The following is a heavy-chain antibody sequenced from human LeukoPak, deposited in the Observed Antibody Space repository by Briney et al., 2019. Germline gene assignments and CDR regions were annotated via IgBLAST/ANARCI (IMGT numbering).Heavy chain of an antibody. D-gene: IGHD6-6*01. J-gene: IGHJ1*01. CDR3: ARSYSSSSLNFQH. Sequence: GGSLRLSCAASGFTFSSYSMNWVRQAPGKGLEWVSSISSSSSYIYYADSVKGRFTVSRDNAKNSLYLQMNSLRAEDTAVYYCARSYSSSSLNFQHWGQGTLVTVSS. V-gene: IGHV3-21*01. CDR2: ISSSSSYI. CDR1: GFTFSSYS.